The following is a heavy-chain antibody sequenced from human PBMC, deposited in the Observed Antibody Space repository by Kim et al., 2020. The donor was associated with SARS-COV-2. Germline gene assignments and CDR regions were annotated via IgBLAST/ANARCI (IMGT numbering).Heavy chain of an antibody. V-gene: IGHV1-18*04. J-gene: IGHJ4*02. CDR3: ARAMRYREIYWTI. CDR1: GYTFTSYG. CDR2: LSVSGGNT. D-gene: IGHD1-1*01. Sequence: ASVKVSCKASGYTFTSYGISWVRQAPGQGLEWMGWLSVSGGNTDYSQKFQGRFTITADKSTSTAYMELRGLRSDDTAVYYCARAMRYREIYWTIWGRGTLITV.